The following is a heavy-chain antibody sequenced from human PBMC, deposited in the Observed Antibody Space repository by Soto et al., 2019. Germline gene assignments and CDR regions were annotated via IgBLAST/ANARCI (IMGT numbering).Heavy chain of an antibody. CDR1: GYTLTELS. D-gene: IGHD3-3*01. Sequence: GASVKVSCKVSGYTLTELSMHWVRQAPGKGLEWMGGFDPEDGETIYAQKFQGRVTMTEDTSTDTAYMELSSLRSEDTAVYYCATFTRFLEWSTSYYCMDVWGQGTTVTAP. V-gene: IGHV1-24*01. CDR3: ATFTRFLEWSTSYYCMDV. J-gene: IGHJ6*02. CDR2: FDPEDGET.